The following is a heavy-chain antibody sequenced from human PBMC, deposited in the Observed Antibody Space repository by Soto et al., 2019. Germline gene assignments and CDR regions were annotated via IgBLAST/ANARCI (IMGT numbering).Heavy chain of an antibody. CDR1: GYTLTETS. D-gene: IGHD1-26*01. V-gene: IGHV1-24*01. CDR2: SNPEDGET. J-gene: IGHJ4*02. CDR3: ARGLGLYYFDY. Sequence: ASVKVSCKVSGYTLTETSIHWVRQAPGIGLEWMGGSNPEDGETIYAQKVQGRVIMTEDTSTDTAYMELSSLRSEDTAVYYCARGLGLYYFDYWGQGTLVTVSS.